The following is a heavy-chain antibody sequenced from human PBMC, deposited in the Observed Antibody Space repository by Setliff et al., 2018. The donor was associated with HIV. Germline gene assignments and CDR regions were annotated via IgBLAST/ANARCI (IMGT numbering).Heavy chain of an antibody. Sequence: GGSLRLSCVASGFTFSNYGMHWVRQAPGKGLEWVTYIEYDESNKRYADNVKGRFTISRDNSKNTLYLQMNSLRLEDTALYYCVKGGMTNAAFNIWGPGTMVTVSS. J-gene: IGHJ3*02. CDR1: GFTFSNYG. CDR2: IEYDESNK. CDR3: VKGGMTNAAFNI. D-gene: IGHD3-16*01. V-gene: IGHV3-30*02.